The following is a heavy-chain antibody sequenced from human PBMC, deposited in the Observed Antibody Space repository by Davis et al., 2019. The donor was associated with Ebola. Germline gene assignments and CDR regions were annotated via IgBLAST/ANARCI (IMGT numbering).Heavy chain of an antibody. CDR2: ISVSSGYI. Sequence: GESLKISCAASGFIFSSYTMNWVRQAPGKGLEWVSSISVSSGYIYYKDSVKGRFTISRDDAKKSLYLQMDSLRAEDTAVYYCAQQLGDYGGNALRYWGQGTLVTVSS. CDR1: GFIFSSYT. V-gene: IGHV3-21*01. D-gene: IGHD4-23*01. CDR3: AQQLGDYGGNALRY. J-gene: IGHJ4*02.